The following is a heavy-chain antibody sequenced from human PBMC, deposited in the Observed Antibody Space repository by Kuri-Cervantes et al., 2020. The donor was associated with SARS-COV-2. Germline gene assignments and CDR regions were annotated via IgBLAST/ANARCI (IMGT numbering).Heavy chain of an antibody. D-gene: IGHD4-23*01. CDR2: ISYDGRST. CDR1: GFTFSSVG. V-gene: IGHV3-30*18. CDR3: AKNRRTVAAPFDY. J-gene: IGHJ4*02. Sequence: LSLTCAASGFTFSSVGMHCVRRAPGKGLEWVALISYDGRSTFYADSVKGRFTVSRDNSKNMVFLQMNSLRADDTAVYYCAKNRRTVAAPFDYWGQGTLVTVSS.